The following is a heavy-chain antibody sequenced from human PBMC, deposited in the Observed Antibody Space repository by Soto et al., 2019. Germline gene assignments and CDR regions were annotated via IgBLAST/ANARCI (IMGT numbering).Heavy chain of an antibody. CDR2: VIPIFGTA. D-gene: IGHD1-1*01. CDR3: ASRPFGLERQYYFDY. Sequence: GASVKVSCKASGGTFSSYAISWVRQAPGQGLEWMGGVIPIFGTANYAQKFQGRVTITADKSTSTAYMELSSLRSEDTAVYYCASRPFGLERQYYFDYWGQGTLVTVSS. J-gene: IGHJ4*02. V-gene: IGHV1-69*06. CDR1: GGTFSSYA.